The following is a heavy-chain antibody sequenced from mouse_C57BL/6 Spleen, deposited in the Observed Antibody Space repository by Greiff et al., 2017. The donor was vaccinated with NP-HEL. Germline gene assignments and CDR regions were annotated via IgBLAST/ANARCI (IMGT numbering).Heavy chain of an antibody. Sequence: QVQLQQPGAELVRPGSSVKLSCKASGYTFTSYWMHWVKQRPIQGLEWIGNIDPSDSETHYNQKFKDKATLTVDKSSSTAYMQLSSLTSEDSAVYYCARDGVTTGAMDYWGQGTSVTVSS. CDR3: ARDGVTTGAMDY. V-gene: IGHV1-52*01. D-gene: IGHD2-2*01. CDR1: GYTFTSYW. CDR2: IDPSDSET. J-gene: IGHJ4*01.